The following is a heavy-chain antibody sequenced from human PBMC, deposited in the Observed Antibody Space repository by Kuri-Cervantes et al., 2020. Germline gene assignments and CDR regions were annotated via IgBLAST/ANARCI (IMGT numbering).Heavy chain of an antibody. CDR2: INPNSGGT. D-gene: IGHD1-26*01. J-gene: IGHJ5*02. V-gene: IGHV1-2*02. Sequence: ASVKVSCKASGYTFTGYYMHWVRQAPGQGLEWMGWINPNSGGTNYAQKFQGRVTMTRDTSISTAYMELSRLRSDDTAVYYCARVVGGSYSGNWFDPWGQGTLVTVSS. CDR3: ARVVGGSYSGNWFDP. CDR1: GYTFTGYY.